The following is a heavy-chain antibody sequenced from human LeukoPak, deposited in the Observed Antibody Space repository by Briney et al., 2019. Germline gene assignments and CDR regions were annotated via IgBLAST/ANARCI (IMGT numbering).Heavy chain of an antibody. D-gene: IGHD3-9*01. Sequence: ASVRVSCKASGYTFTGYYMHWVRQAPGQGLEWMGRINPNSGGTNSAQKFQGTVTMTRDTSISTAYMELSRMRSDDTAVYYCARGGRDILTGYYTDFYYGMDVWGQGTTVTVSS. CDR3: ARGGRDILTGYYTDFYYGMDV. CDR1: GYTFTGYY. V-gene: IGHV1-2*06. J-gene: IGHJ6*02. CDR2: INPNSGGT.